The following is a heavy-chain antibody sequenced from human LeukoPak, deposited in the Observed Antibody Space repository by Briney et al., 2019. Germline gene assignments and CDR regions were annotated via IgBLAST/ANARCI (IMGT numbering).Heavy chain of an antibody. CDR2: IWYDGSNK. J-gene: IGHJ4*02. CDR1: GFTFSSYG. Sequence: PGGSLRLSCAASGFTFSSYGMHWVRQAPGKGLEWVAVIWYDGSNKYYADSVKGRFTISRDNSKNTLYLQMNSLRAEDTAVYYRARDIRPGGYDSSGYSNYWGQGTLVTVSS. CDR3: ARDIRPGGYDSSGYSNY. V-gene: IGHV3-33*01. D-gene: IGHD3-22*01.